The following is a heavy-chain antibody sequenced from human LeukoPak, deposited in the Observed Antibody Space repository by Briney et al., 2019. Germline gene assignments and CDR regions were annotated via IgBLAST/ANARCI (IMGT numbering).Heavy chain of an antibody. Sequence: ASVKVSCKASGYTFTGYYLYWVRQAPGQGLEWMGRINPNSGGTSYAQKFQGRVTVTRDTSTSTVHMELSGLRSEDTAVYYCARDQEGFDYWGQGTLVTVSS. CDR2: INPNSGGT. CDR3: ARDQEGFDY. J-gene: IGHJ4*02. CDR1: GYTFTGYY. V-gene: IGHV1-2*06.